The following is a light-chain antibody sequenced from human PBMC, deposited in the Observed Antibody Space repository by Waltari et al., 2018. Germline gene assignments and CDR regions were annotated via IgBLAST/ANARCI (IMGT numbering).Light chain of an antibody. CDR2: NLN. CDR3: LLSYTVGRPI. J-gene: IGLJ2*01. V-gene: IGLV7-46*01. CDR1: SGAVTSDHY. Sequence: QAVVTQEPSLTVSPGGTVTLTCGSTSGAVTSDHYPYWFQRKPGQAPRTLISNLNNKSSWPRARFSGSWLGDKAARTLSGAQPEDEADYYFLLSYTVGRPIFGGGTKVTVL.